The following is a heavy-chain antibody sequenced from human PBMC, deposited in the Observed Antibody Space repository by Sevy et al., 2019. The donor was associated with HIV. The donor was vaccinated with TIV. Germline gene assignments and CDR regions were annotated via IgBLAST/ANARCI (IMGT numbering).Heavy chain of an antibody. Sequence: AGSLRLSCAASGFTFSSYWMSWVRQAPGKELEWVANIKQDGSEKYYVDSVKGRFTISRDNAKNSLYLQMNSLRAEDTAVYYCARVATDNDHYFDYWGQGTLVTVSS. CDR3: ARVATDNDHYFDY. D-gene: IGHD1-1*01. V-gene: IGHV3-7*01. J-gene: IGHJ4*02. CDR1: GFTFSSYW. CDR2: IKQDGSEK.